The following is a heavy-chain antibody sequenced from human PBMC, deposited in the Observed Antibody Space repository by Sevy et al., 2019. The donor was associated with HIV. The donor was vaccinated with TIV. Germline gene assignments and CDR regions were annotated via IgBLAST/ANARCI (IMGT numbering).Heavy chain of an antibody. D-gene: IGHD2-2*01. J-gene: IGHJ5*02. V-gene: IGHV3-53*01. CDR3: ATGEYTSSWITGWFDA. CDR2: IFSGGGT. CDR1: GITVSSTY. Sequence: GGSLRLSCSVTGITVSSTYMSWVRQAPGKGLEWVSVIFSGGGTSYADSVKGRFSISRDNSENRVYLQMKSLRVEDTATYYCATGEYTSSWITGWFDAWGQGTLVTVSS.